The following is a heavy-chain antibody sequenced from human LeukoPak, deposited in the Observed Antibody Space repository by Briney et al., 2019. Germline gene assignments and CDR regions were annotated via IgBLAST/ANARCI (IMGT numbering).Heavy chain of an antibody. CDR1: GFTFSSYS. D-gene: IGHD1-26*01. Sequence: GGSLRLFCAASGFTFSSYSMNWVGQAPGKGLEWVSSISSSSSYIYYADSVKGRFTISRDNAKNSLYLQMNSLRAEDTAVYYCARDVKPEIIVGATDAFDIWGQGTMVAVSS. CDR3: ARDVKPEIIVGATDAFDI. J-gene: IGHJ3*02. V-gene: IGHV3-21*01. CDR2: ISSSSSYI.